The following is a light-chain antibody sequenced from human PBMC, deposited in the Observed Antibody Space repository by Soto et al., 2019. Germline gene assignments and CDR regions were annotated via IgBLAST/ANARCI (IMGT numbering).Light chain of an antibody. J-gene: IGLJ2*01. Sequence: QLVLTQSSSASASLGSSVKLTCTLSSGHSSYIIAWHQQQPGKAPRYLMKLEGSGSYNKGSGVPDRFSGSSSGADRYLTISNLQFEDEADYYCEIWDSNTVVFGGGTKLTVL. CDR2: LEGSGSY. CDR3: EIWDSNTVV. CDR1: SGHSSYI. V-gene: IGLV4-60*02.